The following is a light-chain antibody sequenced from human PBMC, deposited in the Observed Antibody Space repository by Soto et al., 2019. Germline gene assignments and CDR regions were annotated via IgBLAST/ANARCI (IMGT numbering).Light chain of an antibody. V-gene: IGKV1-39*01. CDR3: QQSYSTPWT. CDR1: QSISSY. CDR2: AAS. J-gene: IGKJ1*01. Sequence: DIQMTQSPSSLSASVGDRVTITCRASQSISSYLNWYQQKPGKAPNLLIYAASSLQSGVPSRFSGSGSGTDFTLTISSLQPEDFATYYCQQSYSTPWTFGKGTKVDIK.